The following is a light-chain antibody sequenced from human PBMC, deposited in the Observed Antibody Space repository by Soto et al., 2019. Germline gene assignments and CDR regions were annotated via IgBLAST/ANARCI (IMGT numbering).Light chain of an antibody. CDR2: WAS. J-gene: IGKJ4*01. CDR1: QSLLNIDGNTY. V-gene: IGKV4-1*01. CDR3: QQYYTLPLT. Sequence: DIVMTQTPLSLPVTPGEPASISCRSSQSLLNIDGNTYLGWYQQKPGQPPKLLLSWASARESGVPERFTGSGSGTLFTLSINSLQAEDVAVYYCQQYYTLPLTFGGGTKVDIK.